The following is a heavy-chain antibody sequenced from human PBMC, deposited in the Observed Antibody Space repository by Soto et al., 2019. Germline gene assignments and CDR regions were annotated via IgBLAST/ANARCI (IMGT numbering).Heavy chain of an antibody. V-gene: IGHV3-23*01. J-gene: IGHJ4*02. Sequence: PGGSLRLSCAASGFTFSRYAMSWVRQAPGKGLEWVSAISGSGGSTYYADSVKGRFTISRDNSKNTLYLQMNSLRAEDTAVYYCAKSDKHDYDVFDYWGQGTLVTVSS. CDR1: GFTFSRYA. CDR2: ISGSGGST. CDR3: AKSDKHDYDVFDY. D-gene: IGHD4-17*01.